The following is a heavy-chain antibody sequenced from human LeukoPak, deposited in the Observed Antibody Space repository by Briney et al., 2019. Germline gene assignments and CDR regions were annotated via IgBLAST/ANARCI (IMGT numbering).Heavy chain of an antibody. CDR1: GGSVSGYF. J-gene: IGHJ4*02. D-gene: IGHD3-22*01. Sequence: PSETLSLTCAIYGGSVSGYFWIWIRQPPGKGLEWIGEINHSGSTNYNPSLKSRVTISVDTSKNQFSLKLSSVTAADTAVYYCARGPNSSGYKDWGQGTLVTVSS. CDR3: ARGPNSSGYKD. CDR2: INHSGST. V-gene: IGHV4-34*01.